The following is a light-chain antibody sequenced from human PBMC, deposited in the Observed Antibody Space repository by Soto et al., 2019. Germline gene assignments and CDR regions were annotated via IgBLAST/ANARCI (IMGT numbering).Light chain of an antibody. V-gene: IGKV3-20*01. CDR3: QQYGSSPRT. CDR2: GTS. CDR1: QRIATSY. Sequence: DIVLTQSPATLSLSPWERATLSCRASQRIATSYLGWYQQKPGQAPRLLIYGTSKRAADIPDRFSGSGSGTDFTLTISRLEAEDSAVYYCQQYGSSPRTFGQGTKVDI. J-gene: IGKJ1*01.